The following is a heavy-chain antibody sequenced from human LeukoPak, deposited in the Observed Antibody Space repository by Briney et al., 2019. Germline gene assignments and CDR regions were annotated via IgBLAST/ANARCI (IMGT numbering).Heavy chain of an antibody. CDR1: VFTFSSYA. V-gene: IGHV3-30-3*01. D-gene: IGHD3-10*01. CDR3: ATWPNYESGSSFDY. J-gene: IGHJ4*02. CDR2: ISYDGSNK. Sequence: GRSLRLSCAASVFTFSSYAMHWVRQAPGKGLEWVAVISYDGSNKYYADPVKGRFTISRDNSKSTLYLQMNSLRAEDTAVYYCATWPNYESGSSFDYWGQGTLVTVSS.